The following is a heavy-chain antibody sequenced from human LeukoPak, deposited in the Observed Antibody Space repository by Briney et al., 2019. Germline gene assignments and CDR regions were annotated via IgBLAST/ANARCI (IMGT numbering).Heavy chain of an antibody. V-gene: IGHV3-73*01. J-gene: IGHJ4*02. D-gene: IGHD1-26*01. CDR3: TKSSGCYSFDY. Sequence: GGSLKLSCAASGFTFSGSAMHWVRQASGKGLEWVGRIRSKANNYATVYAASVKGRFTISRDDSKNTAYLQMNSLKTEDTAVYYCTKSSGCYSFDYWGQGTLVTVSS. CDR1: GFTFSGSA. CDR2: IRSKANNYAT.